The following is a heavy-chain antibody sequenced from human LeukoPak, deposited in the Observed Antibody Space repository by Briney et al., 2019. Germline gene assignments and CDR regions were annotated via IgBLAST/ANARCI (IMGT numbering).Heavy chain of an antibody. CDR2: IRVYNGNT. Sequence: GASVKVSCKASGYSFRNYGISWVRQAPGQGLEYMGWIRVYNGNTNYAQRLQGRVTMTADTSTSTVYMELRSLRSDDTAVYYCARGGGGYYGSGSYLIDHWGQGTLVTVSS. J-gene: IGHJ4*02. CDR1: GYSFRNYG. V-gene: IGHV1-18*01. D-gene: IGHD3-10*01. CDR3: ARGGGGYYGSGSYLIDH.